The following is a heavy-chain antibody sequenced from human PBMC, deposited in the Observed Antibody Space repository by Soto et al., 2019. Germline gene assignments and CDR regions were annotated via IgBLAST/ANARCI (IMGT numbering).Heavy chain of an antibody. V-gene: IGHV3-23*01. CDR1: GFTFSSYA. CDR3: AKRETYYYDSSGYWTFDY. D-gene: IGHD3-22*01. CDR2: ISGSGGST. J-gene: IGHJ4*02. Sequence: GGSLRLSCAASGFTFSSYAMSWVRQAPGKGLEWVSAISGSGGSTYYADSVKGRFTISRDNSKNTLYLQMNSLRAEDTAVYYCAKRETYYYDSSGYWTFDYWGQGTLVTVSS.